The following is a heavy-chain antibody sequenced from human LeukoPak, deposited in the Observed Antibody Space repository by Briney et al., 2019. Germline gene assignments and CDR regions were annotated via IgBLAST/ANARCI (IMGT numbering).Heavy chain of an antibody. J-gene: IGHJ4*02. CDR2: IKQGGSEE. Sequence: GGSLRLSCVASGFTFSSHWMTWVRQAPGKGLEWVANIKQGGSEEHYLGSVKGRFTISRDDAKNSLFLQMSSLSADDTAVYYCAIEGRGYGGKDYWGQGTRVTVSS. CDR3: AIEGRGYGGKDY. CDR1: GFTFSSHW. V-gene: IGHV3-7*05. D-gene: IGHD4-23*01.